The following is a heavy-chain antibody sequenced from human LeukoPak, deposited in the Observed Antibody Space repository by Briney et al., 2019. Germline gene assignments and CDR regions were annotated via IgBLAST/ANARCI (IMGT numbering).Heavy chain of an antibody. D-gene: IGHD6-19*01. Sequence: SVKGRFTISRDNAKNSLYLLLNSLRAEDTAVYYCARSPTGSGWFYFDYWGQGTLVTVFS. J-gene: IGHJ4*02. V-gene: IGHV3-21*01. CDR3: ARSPTGSGWFYFDY.